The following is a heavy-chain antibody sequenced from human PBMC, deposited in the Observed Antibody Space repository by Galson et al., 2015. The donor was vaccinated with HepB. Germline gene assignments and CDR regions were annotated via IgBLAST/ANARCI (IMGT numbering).Heavy chain of an antibody. D-gene: IGHD4-11*01. Sequence: SVKVSCKASGGTFNSHGFSWVRQAPGQGLEYMGQIFPVFGTTNDPQKFQGRVTLTADESTRTASLELSSLRSEDTAVYYCAAMTTLTGGFDFWGQGTLVIVSS. CDR1: GGTFNSHG. V-gene: IGHV1-69*13. CDR3: AAMTTLTGGFDF. CDR2: IFPVFGTT. J-gene: IGHJ4*02.